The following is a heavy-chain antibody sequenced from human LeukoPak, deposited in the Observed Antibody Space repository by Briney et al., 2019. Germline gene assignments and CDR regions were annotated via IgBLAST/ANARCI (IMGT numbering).Heavy chain of an antibody. CDR2: VSYDGGHK. Sequence: PGGSLRLSCAGSGFTFSSYAMHWVRQAPGEGLEWVSVVSYDGGHKFYAESVKGRFTISRDTSTNTLHLQMNSLRPEDTALYYCAAEYCSGGSCYTGHSGHDYWGQGTLVTVSS. CDR1: GFTFSSYA. J-gene: IGHJ4*02. CDR3: AAEYCSGGSCYTGHSGHDY. D-gene: IGHD2-15*01. V-gene: IGHV3-30*04.